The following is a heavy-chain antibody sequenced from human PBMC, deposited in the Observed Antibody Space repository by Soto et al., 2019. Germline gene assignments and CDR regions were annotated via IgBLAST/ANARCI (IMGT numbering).Heavy chain of an antibody. J-gene: IGHJ3*02. Sequence: GGSLRLSCADSGFTFSSYAMSWVRQAPVKWLEWVSGISGSGGSTYYVDSVKGRFTISRDNSKNTLYLQMNSLRAEDTAVYYCAKDFGYNYGYDAFDIWGQGTMVTVSS. V-gene: IGHV3-23*01. CDR2: ISGSGGST. CDR1: GFTFSSYA. CDR3: AKDFGYNYGYDAFDI. D-gene: IGHD5-18*01.